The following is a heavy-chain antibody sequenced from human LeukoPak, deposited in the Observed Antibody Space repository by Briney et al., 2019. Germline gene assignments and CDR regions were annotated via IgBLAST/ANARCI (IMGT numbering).Heavy chain of an antibody. CDR1: GDSVTSNIYY. Sequence: SETLSLTCTVSGDSVTSNIYYWAWIRQPPGKGLEWIGSTFYGGDTYYNPSLKSRVSISVDTSKNQFTLRLNSVTAADTAVYYCARDNPLPFDPWGQGALVTVSS. J-gene: IGHJ5*02. CDR2: TFYGGDT. CDR3: ARDNPLPFDP. V-gene: IGHV4-39*06.